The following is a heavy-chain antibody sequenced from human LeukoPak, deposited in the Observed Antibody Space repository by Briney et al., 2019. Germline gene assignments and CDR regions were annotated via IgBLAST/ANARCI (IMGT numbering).Heavy chain of an antibody. CDR2: INHSGST. CDR1: GGSFSGYY. D-gene: IGHD3-22*01. J-gene: IGHJ4*02. Sequence: AETLSLTCAVYGGSFSGYYWRWIRQPPGKGREWIGEINHSGSTNYNPSLKSRVTISVDTSKNQFSLKLSSVTVADTAVYYCARTHPSNYYDSSGYPGFDYWGQGTLVTVSS. V-gene: IGHV4-34*01. CDR3: ARTHPSNYYDSSGYPGFDY.